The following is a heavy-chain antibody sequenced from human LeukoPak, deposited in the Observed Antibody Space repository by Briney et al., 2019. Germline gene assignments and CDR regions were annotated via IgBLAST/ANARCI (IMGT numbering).Heavy chain of an antibody. CDR3: PRGLRERNAFDG. CDR2: ISYDGSNK. V-gene: IGHV3-30-3*01. Sequence: GGSLRLSCSASGLTFSSYAMHWVRQAPGKGLEWVAVISYDGSNKYYADSVKGRFTISRDNSKNTLYLQMNSLRAEDTAVYYCPRGLRERNAFDGWGQGTMVTVSS. CDR1: GLTFSSYA. D-gene: IGHD1-1*01. J-gene: IGHJ3*01.